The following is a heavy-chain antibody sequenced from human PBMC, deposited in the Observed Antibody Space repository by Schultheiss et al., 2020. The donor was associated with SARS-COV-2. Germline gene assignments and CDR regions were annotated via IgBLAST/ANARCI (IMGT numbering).Heavy chain of an antibody. CDR1: GGSISSGSYY. CDR2: IYYSGST. Sequence: SETLSLNCTVSGGSISSGSYYWGWIRQPPGKGLEWIGSIYYSGSTYYNPSLKSRVTISVDTSKNQFSLKLSSVTAADTAVYYCARRAYSSGWYQPWGQGTLVTVSS. V-gene: IGHV4-39*01. D-gene: IGHD6-19*01. J-gene: IGHJ5*02. CDR3: ARRAYSSGWYQP.